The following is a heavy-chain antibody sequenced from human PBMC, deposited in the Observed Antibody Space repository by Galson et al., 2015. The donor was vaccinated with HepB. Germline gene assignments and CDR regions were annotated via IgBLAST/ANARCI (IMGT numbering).Heavy chain of an antibody. CDR3: ARDGELGRGAFDI. CDR2: IYYSGST. V-gene: IGHV4-59*06. J-gene: IGHJ3*02. D-gene: IGHD5-24*01. Sequence: QVQLQESGPGLVKPSETLSLTCTVSGGSISSYYWSWIRQHPGKGLEWIGYIYYSGSTYYHPSLKSRVTISVDTSKNQFSLKLSSVTAADTAVYYCARDGELGRGAFDIWGQGTMVTVSS. CDR1: GGSISSYY.